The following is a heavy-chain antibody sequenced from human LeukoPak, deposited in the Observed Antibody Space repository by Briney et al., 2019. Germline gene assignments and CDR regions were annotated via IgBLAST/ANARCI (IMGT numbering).Heavy chain of an antibody. J-gene: IGHJ5*02. V-gene: IGHV3-48*03. CDR3: ARGRGTAVVATHCFDP. Sequence: GGSLRLSCAASGFTFSTYVMNWFRQAPGKGLEWILYIRSNGAITYYADSVKGRFIISRDNAKNSLYLQMNSLRAEDTAVYYCARGRGTAVVATHCFDPWGRGTLVTVSS. CDR2: IRSNGAIT. D-gene: IGHD2-15*01. CDR1: GFTFSTYV.